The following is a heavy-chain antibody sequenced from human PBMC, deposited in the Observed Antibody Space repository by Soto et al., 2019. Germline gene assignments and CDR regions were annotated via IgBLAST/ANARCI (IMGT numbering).Heavy chain of an antibody. CDR1: GYTFTSYD. J-gene: IGHJ6*02. Sequence: EASVKVSCKASGYTFTSYDINWVRQATGQGLEWMGWMNPNSGNTGYAQKFQGRVTMTRNTSISTAYMELSSLRSEDTAVYYCARSEYYDFWSGLLAGMDVWGQGTTVTVSS. V-gene: IGHV1-8*01. CDR2: MNPNSGNT. D-gene: IGHD3-3*01. CDR3: ARSEYYDFWSGLLAGMDV.